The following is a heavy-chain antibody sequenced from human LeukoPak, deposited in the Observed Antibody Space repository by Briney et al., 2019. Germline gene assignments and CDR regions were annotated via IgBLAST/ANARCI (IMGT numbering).Heavy chain of an antibody. Sequence: SQTLSLTCTVSGGSISSGGYYWSWIRQHPGKGLEWIGYIYYSGSTYYNPSLKNRVTISVDTSKNQFSLKVSSVTAADTAVYYCARFGPSRDGYNYADYWGQGTLVTVSS. D-gene: IGHD5-24*01. CDR3: ARFGPSRDGYNYADY. CDR1: GGSISSGGYY. CDR2: IYYSGST. J-gene: IGHJ4*02. V-gene: IGHV4-31*03.